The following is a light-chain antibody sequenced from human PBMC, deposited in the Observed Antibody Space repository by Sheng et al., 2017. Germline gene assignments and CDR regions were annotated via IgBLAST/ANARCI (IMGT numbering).Light chain of an antibody. CDR2: QDS. CDR3: FSASDNGLWV. CDR1: KLGDKY. J-gene: IGLJ2*01. Sequence: SNELTQPPSVSVSPGQTASITCSGDKLGDKYACWYQQKSGHSPMLVIYQDSKRPSGIPERFSGSNSGNTATMTISGTQSMDEADYYCFSASDNGLWVFGGGTKLTVL. V-gene: IGLV3-1*01.